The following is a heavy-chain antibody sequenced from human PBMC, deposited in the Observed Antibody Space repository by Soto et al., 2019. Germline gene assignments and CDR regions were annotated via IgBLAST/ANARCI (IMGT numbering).Heavy chain of an antibody. CDR2: IYYSGST. V-gene: IGHV4-59*08. D-gene: IGHD3-10*01. CDR1: GGSISNYY. Sequence: SETLSLTCTVSGGSISNYYGSWIRQPPGKGLEWIGYIYYSGSTNYNPSLKSRVTISVDTSKNQFSLKLSSVTAADTAVYYCARHEYGSGSYYGFGPWGQGTLVTVS. J-gene: IGHJ5*02. CDR3: ARHEYGSGSYYGFGP.